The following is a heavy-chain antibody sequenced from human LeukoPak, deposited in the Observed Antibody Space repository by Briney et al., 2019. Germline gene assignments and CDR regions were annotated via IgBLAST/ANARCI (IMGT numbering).Heavy chain of an antibody. D-gene: IGHD6-19*01. V-gene: IGHV5-51*01. J-gene: IGHJ4*02. CDR1: GYTFSSYW. Sequence: GESLKISCKGSGYTFSSYWIGWVRQMPGKGLEWMGIIYPGDSDTRYSPSLQGQVTISADKSISTAYLQWSSLKASDTAMYYCARHRYSSGWYDFDYWGQGTLVTVSS. CDR2: IYPGDSDT. CDR3: ARHRYSSGWYDFDY.